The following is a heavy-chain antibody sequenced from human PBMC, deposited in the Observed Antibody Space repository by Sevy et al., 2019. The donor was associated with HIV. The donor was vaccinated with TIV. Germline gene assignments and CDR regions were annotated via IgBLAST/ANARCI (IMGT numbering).Heavy chain of an antibody. CDR1: GLNFSKYS. CDR3: ARDYDFWSGYTALSYCRLSYYYGMDV. CDR2: ISRSGTTT. J-gene: IGHJ6*02. V-gene: IGHV3-48*02. D-gene: IGHD3-3*01. Sequence: GGSLRLSCAASGLNFSKYSFNWVRQAPEKGLEWISHISRSGTTTYYAESVKGRFTVSRDNAKNSLYLQMSSLRDEDTAVYYCARDYDFWSGYTALSYCRLSYYYGMDVWGQGTTVTVSS.